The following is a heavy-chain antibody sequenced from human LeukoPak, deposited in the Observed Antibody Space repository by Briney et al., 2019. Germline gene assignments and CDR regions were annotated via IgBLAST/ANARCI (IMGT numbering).Heavy chain of an antibody. CDR1: GGSFSGYY. J-gene: IGHJ4*02. V-gene: IGHV4-34*01. CDR3: ARESVAAAGTPFDY. Sequence: PSETLSLTCAVYGGSFSGYYWSWIRQPPGKGLEWIGEINHSGSTNYNPSLKSRVTISVAKSKNQFSLKLSSVTAADTAVYYCARESVAAAGTPFDYWGQGTLVTVSS. D-gene: IGHD6-13*01. CDR2: INHSGST.